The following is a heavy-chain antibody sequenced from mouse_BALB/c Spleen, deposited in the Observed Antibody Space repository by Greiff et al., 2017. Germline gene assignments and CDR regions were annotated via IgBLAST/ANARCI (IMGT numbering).Heavy chain of an antibody. CDR2: INPYNGAT. D-gene: IGHD2-4*01. CDR1: GYSFTGYY. Sequence: EVQLQQSGPELVKPGASVKISCKASGYSFTGYYMHWVKQSHVKSLEWIGRINPYNGATSYNQNFKDKASLTVDKSSSTAYMELHSLTSEDSAVYYCARSSDYDYDFDYWGQGTTLTVSS. V-gene: IGHV1-31*01. CDR3: ARSSDYDYDFDY. J-gene: IGHJ2*01.